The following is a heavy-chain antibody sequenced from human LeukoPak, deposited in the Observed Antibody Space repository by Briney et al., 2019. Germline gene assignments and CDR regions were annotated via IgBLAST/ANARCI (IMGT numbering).Heavy chain of an antibody. V-gene: IGHV3-23*01. CDR1: GFTFSSYG. J-gene: IGHJ4*02. CDR2: ISGSGGST. CDR3: ARVRIQLWLPENDY. D-gene: IGHD5-18*01. Sequence: GGSLRLSCAASGFTFSSYGMSWVRQASGKGLEWVSAISGSGGSTYYADSVKGRFTISRDNSKNTLYLQMNSLRAEDTAVYYCARVRIQLWLPENDYWGQGTLVTVSS.